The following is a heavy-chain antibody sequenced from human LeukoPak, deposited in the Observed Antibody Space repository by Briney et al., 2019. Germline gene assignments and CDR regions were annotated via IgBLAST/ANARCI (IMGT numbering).Heavy chain of an antibody. D-gene: IGHD3-9*01. CDR2: ISYDGSNK. V-gene: IGHV3-30-3*01. CDR1: GFTFSSYA. Sequence: PGGSLRLSCAASGFTFSSYAMHWVRQAPGKGLEWVAVISYDGSNKYYADSVKGRFTISRDNAKNSLYLQMNSLRAEDTAVYYCARGVNPKLRYFDWLHHYYFDYWGQGTLVTVSS. CDR3: ARGVNPKLRYFDWLHHYYFDY. J-gene: IGHJ4*02.